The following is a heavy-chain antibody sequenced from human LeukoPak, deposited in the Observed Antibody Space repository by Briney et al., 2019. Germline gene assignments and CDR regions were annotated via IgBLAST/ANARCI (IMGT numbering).Heavy chain of an antibody. CDR1: GGSISSYY. J-gene: IGHJ4*02. V-gene: IGHV4-59*08. CDR3: ARGSGYSYGSVDY. D-gene: IGHD5-18*01. CDR2: IYYSGST. Sequence: SETLSLTCTVSGGSISSYYWSWIRQPPGKGLEWIGYIYYSGSTNYNPSLKSRVTISVDTSKNQFSLKLSSVTAADTAVYYCARGSGYSYGSVDYWGQGTLVTVSS.